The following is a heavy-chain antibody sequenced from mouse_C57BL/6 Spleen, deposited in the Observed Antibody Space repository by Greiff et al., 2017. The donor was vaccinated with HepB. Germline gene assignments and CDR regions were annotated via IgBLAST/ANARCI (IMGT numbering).Heavy chain of an antibody. Sequence: VQLQQPGAELVKPGASVKLSCKASGYTFTSYWMHWVKQRPGQGLEWIGMIHPNSGSTNYNEKFKSKATLTVDKSSSTAYIQLSSLTSEDSAVYYCARPYGSRNYAMDYWGQGTSVTVSS. V-gene: IGHV1-64*01. CDR1: GYTFTSYW. D-gene: IGHD1-1*01. J-gene: IGHJ4*01. CDR2: IHPNSGST. CDR3: ARPYGSRNYAMDY.